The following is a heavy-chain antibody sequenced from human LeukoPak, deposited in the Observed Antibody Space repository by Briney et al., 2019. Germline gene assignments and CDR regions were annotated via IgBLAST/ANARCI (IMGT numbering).Heavy chain of an antibody. CDR3: AVGVYYYYYMDV. CDR1: GYTFTSYG. Sequence: ASVKVSCKASGYTFTSYGISWVRQAPGQGLEWMGWISAHNGNTNYAQKLQGRVTMTTDTSTSTAYMELRSLRSDDTAVYYCAVGVYYYYYMDVWGKGTTVTVSS. V-gene: IGHV1-18*01. CDR2: ISAHNGNT. J-gene: IGHJ6*03. D-gene: IGHD2-8*01.